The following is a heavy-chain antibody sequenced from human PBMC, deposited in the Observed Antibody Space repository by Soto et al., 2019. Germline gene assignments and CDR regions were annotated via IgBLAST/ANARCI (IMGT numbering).Heavy chain of an antibody. Sequence: PVGSLRLSCAASGFTFSSYGMHWVRQAPGKGLEWVAVIWYDGSNKYYADSVKGRFTISRDNSKNTLYLQMNSLRAEDTAVYYCARDFNGYYSGFDYWGQGTLVTVSS. CDR3: ARDFNGYYSGFDY. V-gene: IGHV3-33*01. J-gene: IGHJ4*02. CDR2: IWYDGSNK. CDR1: GFTFSSYG. D-gene: IGHD3-22*01.